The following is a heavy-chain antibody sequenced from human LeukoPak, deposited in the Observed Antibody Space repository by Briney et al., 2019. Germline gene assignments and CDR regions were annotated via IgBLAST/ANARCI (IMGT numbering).Heavy chain of an antibody. CDR2: INSISGHI. Sequence: PGGSLRLSCAASGLTVSSNYMSWVRQAPGKGLEWVATINSISGHIYYSESLRGRFTISTDSAENSLSLQMTRLTTDDTAVYYCARAAVRYYYGLGSPNWFDPWGQGTLVTVSS. CDR1: GLTVSSNY. CDR3: ARAAVRYYYGLGSPNWFDP. V-gene: IGHV3-21*01. D-gene: IGHD3-10*01. J-gene: IGHJ5*02.